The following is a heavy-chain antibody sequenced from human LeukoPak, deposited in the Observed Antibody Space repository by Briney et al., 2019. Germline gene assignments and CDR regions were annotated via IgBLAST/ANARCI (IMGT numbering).Heavy chain of an antibody. J-gene: IGHJ4*02. D-gene: IGHD6-19*01. CDR1: GGSISSGDYY. CDR3: ARAPRYSSGWYYFDY. CDR2: IYYSGST. V-gene: IGHV4-30-4*01. Sequence: SQTLSLTCTVSGGSISSGDYYWSWIRQPPGKGLEWIGYIYYSGSTNYNPSLKSRVTMSVDTSKNQFSLKLSSATAADTAVYYCARAPRYSSGWYYFDYWGQGILVTVSS.